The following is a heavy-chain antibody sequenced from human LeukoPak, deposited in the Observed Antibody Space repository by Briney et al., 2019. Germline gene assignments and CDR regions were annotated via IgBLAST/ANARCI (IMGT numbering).Heavy chain of an antibody. J-gene: IGHJ5*02. CDR2: IYYSGST. D-gene: IGHD2-15*01. CDR1: GGSISSYY. Sequence: NPSETLSLTCTVSGGSISSYYWSWIRQPPGKGLEWIGYIYYSGSTNYNPSLKSRVTISVDTSKNQFSLKLSSVTAADTAVYYCARDDTRYCSGGSCYRRLDPWGQGTLVTVSS. CDR3: ARDDTRYCSGGSCYRRLDP. V-gene: IGHV4-59*01.